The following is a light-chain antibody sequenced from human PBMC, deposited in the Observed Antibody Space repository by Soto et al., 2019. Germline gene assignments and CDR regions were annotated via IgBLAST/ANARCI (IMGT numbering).Light chain of an antibody. V-gene: IGKV3D-11*03. CDR1: QAVNTR. Sequence: EIVLTQSPATLSSFPGDRVTLSCRASQAVNTRLAWYQHKPGQAPRLLIYLASNRAAGVPARFSGSGSGTDFTLTISNVEPEDFAVYYCQQYGSSPEWTFGQGTKV. CDR2: LAS. J-gene: IGKJ1*01. CDR3: QQYGSSPEWT.